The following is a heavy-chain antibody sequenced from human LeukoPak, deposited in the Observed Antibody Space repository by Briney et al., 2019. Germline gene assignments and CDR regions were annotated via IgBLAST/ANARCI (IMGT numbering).Heavy chain of an antibody. J-gene: IGHJ4*02. D-gene: IGHD6-13*01. CDR2: IYYSGST. CDR3: ARVGWIAAAAFDY. V-gene: IGHV4-59*01. CDR1: GGSISSYY. Sequence: SETLSLTCTVSGGSISSYYWSWLRQPPGKGLEWIGYIYYSGSTNYNPSLKSRVTISVDTSKNQFSLKLSSVTAADTAVYYCARVGWIAAAAFDYWGQGTLVTVSS.